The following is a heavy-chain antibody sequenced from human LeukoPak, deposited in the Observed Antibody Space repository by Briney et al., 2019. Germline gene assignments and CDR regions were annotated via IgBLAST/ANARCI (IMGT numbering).Heavy chain of an antibody. Sequence: AGGSLRLSCAASGFTFSSYEMNWVRQAPGKGLEWVSYISSSGSTIYYADSVKGRFTISRDNAKNSLYLQMNSLRAEDTAVYYCARDEGTLTITMVRGAHDYWGQGTLVTVSS. CDR3: ARDEGTLTITMVRGAHDY. CDR2: ISSSGSTI. D-gene: IGHD3-10*01. CDR1: GFTFSSYE. J-gene: IGHJ4*02. V-gene: IGHV3-48*03.